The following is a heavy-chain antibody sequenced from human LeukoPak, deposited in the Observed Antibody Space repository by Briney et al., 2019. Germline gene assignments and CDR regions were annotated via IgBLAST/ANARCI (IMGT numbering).Heavy chain of an antibody. Sequence: GGSLRLSCAASGFTFSNHGMNWVRQAPGKGLEWVSGISPSADIKYYADSVKGRFTISRDNAKNSLYLQMNSLRAEDTAVYYCARAGDSSGYYYLATFDIWGQGTMVTVSS. D-gene: IGHD3-22*01. CDR3: ARAGDSSGYYYLATFDI. CDR2: ISPSADIK. CDR1: GFTFSNHG. V-gene: IGHV3-21*01. J-gene: IGHJ3*02.